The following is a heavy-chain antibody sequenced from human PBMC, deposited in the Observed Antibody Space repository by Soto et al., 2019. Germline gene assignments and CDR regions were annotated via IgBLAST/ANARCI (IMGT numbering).Heavy chain of an antibody. CDR1: GCSISSYF. CDR3: ARSGTAMVLVDY. CDR2: IYYSWST. J-gene: IGHJ4*02. D-gene: IGHD5-18*01. Sequence: SETLSLTCTFSGCSISSYFWSRIRPPPGKGLEWIGYIYYSWSTNYNPSLKSRVTISVDTSKNQFSLKLSSVTAADTAVYYCARSGTAMVLVDYWGQGTLVTVSS. V-gene: IGHV4-59*01.